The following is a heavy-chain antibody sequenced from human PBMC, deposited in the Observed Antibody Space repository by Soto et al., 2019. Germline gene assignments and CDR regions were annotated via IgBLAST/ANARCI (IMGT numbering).Heavy chain of an antibody. CDR3: AGGIAAAGTGPDY. J-gene: IGHJ4*02. CDR2: TYHSGST. V-gene: IGHV4-4*02. D-gene: IGHD6-13*01. CDR1: GGSISSSNW. Sequence: QVQLQESGPGLVKPSGTLSLTCAVSGGSISSSNWWSWVRQPPGKGLEWTWETYHSGSTNYNPSLKSRVTISVDKSKNHFSLKLSSVTAADTAVYYCAGGIAAAGTGPDYWGQGTLVTVSS.